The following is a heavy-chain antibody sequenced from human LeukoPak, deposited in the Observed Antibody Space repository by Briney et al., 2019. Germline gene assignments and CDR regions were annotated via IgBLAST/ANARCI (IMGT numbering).Heavy chain of an antibody. CDR2: IYYSGST. Sequence: PSETLSLTCTVSGGSISSGGYYWSWIRQHPGKGLEWIGYIYYSGSTYYNPSLKSRVTISVDTSKNQFSLKLSSVTAADTAVYYCARENRSDYYYYYMDVWGKGTTVTVSS. CDR1: GGSISSGGYY. J-gene: IGHJ6*03. D-gene: IGHD3-3*01. CDR3: ARENRSDYYYYYMDV. V-gene: IGHV4-31*03.